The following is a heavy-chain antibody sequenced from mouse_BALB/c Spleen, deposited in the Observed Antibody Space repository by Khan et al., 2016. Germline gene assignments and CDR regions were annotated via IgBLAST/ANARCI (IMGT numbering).Heavy chain of an antibody. V-gene: IGHV9-3*02. Sequence: QIQLVQSGPELKKPGETVKISCKASGYTFTNYGMNWVKQAPGKGLKWMGWINTNTGEPTYAEEFKGRFAFSLETSASTAYLQINNLTNEDTAPYFCASYYGSSYFYYWGQGTTLTVSS. CDR3: ASYYGSSYFYY. CDR1: GYTFTNYG. CDR2: INTNTGEP. J-gene: IGHJ2*01. D-gene: IGHD1-1*01.